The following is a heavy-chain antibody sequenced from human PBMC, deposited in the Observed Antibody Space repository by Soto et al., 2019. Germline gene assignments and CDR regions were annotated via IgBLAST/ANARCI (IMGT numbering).Heavy chain of an antibody. Sequence: QVQLVESGGGVVQPGRSLRLSCAASGFTFSTYGMHWVRQAPGKGLEWVAVISYDGTNKYYADSVKGRFTISRDNSKNTLYLQMNSLRAEDTAVYYCAKERYSSRSPDFDYWGHGTLVTVSS. CDR3: AKERYSSRSPDFDY. CDR1: GFTFSTYG. V-gene: IGHV3-30*18. D-gene: IGHD6-13*01. CDR2: ISYDGTNK. J-gene: IGHJ4*01.